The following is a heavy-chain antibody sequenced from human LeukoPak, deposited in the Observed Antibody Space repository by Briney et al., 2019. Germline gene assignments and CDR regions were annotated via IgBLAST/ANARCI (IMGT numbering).Heavy chain of an antibody. CDR3: ARVSYDSSGYYYHYYYYYMDV. V-gene: IGHV3-7*01. CDR1: GFTFSSYW. J-gene: IGHJ6*03. CDR2: IKQDGGEK. D-gene: IGHD3-22*01. Sequence: GGSLRLSCAASGFTFSSYWMSWVRQAPGKGLEWVANIKQDGGEKYYVDSVKGRFTISRDNAKSSLYLQMNSLRAEDTAVYYCARVSYDSSGYYYHYYYYYMDVWGKGTTVTVSS.